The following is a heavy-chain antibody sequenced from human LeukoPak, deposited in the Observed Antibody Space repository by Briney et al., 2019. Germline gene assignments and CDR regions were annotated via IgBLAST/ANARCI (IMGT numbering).Heavy chain of an antibody. CDR3: ARAPTGSHVDC. J-gene: IGHJ4*02. Sequence: PSETLSLTCTVSGDSISSNYWSWIRQPAGKGLEWIGRMSTSGGTNYNPSLTSRVTISVDKSKNHFSLNLNSVTAADTAVYYCARAPTGSHVDCWGQGTLVTVSS. CDR1: GDSISSNY. V-gene: IGHV4-4*07. D-gene: IGHD1-26*01. CDR2: MSTSGGT.